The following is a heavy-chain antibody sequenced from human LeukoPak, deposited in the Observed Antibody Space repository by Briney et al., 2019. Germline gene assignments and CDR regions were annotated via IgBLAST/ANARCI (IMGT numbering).Heavy chain of an antibody. V-gene: IGHV5-51*01. D-gene: IGHD2-2*02. J-gene: IGHJ2*01. Sequence: AGESLQISCKGAGYSFTSYWIGWGCQMPGKGLEGRGSNYSGDSDTRYSPSFQGRVTISVDKSMSHAYLQSSSLTASDTAMYYCARPRYCSSRSCYTIGWYFDLWGRGPLVTVSS. CDR1: GYSFTSYW. CDR3: ARPRYCSSRSCYTIGWYFDL. CDR2: NYSGDSDT.